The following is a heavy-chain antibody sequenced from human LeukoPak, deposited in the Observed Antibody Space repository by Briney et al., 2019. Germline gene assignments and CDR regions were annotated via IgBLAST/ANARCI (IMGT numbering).Heavy chain of an antibody. CDR3: ARGSYCGTNCYTRAFDI. V-gene: IGHV3-13*01. CDR1: GFTFSTYD. D-gene: IGHD2-2*02. Sequence: GSLRLSCAASGFTFSTYDMHWVRQGPGKGLEWVATIGTAGDTHYPASVKGRFTISRENAKNSLYLQMNSLRAGDTAVYYCARGSYCGTNCYTRAFDIWGQGTMVTVSS. J-gene: IGHJ3*02. CDR2: IGTAGDT.